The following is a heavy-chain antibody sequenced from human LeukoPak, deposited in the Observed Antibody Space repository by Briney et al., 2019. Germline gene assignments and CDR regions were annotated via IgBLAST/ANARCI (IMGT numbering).Heavy chain of an antibody. Sequence: SVKVSCKASGFTFTSSAMQWVRQARGQRLEWIGWIVVGSGNTNYAQKFQERVTITRDMSTSTAYMELSSLRSEDTAVYYCAAYNWNPAGLDPWGQGTLVTVSS. CDR2: IVVGSGNT. D-gene: IGHD1-20*01. CDR1: GFTFTSSA. J-gene: IGHJ5*02. CDR3: AAYNWNPAGLDP. V-gene: IGHV1-58*02.